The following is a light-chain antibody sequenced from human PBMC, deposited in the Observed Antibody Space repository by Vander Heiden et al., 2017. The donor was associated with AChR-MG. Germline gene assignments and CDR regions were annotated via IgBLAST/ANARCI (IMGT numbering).Light chain of an antibody. CDR2: DAS. Sequence: IQMIHSPVSLAAFGGDIVSITCQTSLDINNYLSWDQQKPGKAPKFLIYDASDWEAGVPARFSGSGSGTDFTFTISSLQPEDIATYYCQQYDNLPLTFGGGTKVEIK. J-gene: IGKJ4*01. CDR1: LDINNY. V-gene: IGKV1-33*01. CDR3: QQYDNLPLT.